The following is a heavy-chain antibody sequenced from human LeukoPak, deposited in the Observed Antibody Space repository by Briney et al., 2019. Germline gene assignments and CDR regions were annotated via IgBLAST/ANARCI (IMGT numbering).Heavy chain of an antibody. CDR2: INPNSGGT. D-gene: IGHD3-22*01. V-gene: IGHV1-2*02. J-gene: IGHJ3*02. Sequence: ASVKVSCKASGYTFTGYYMHWVRRAPGQGLEWKGWINPNSGGTNYAQKFQGRVTMTRDTSISTAYMELSRLRSDDTAVYYCARDRWYYYDSSGYYSDAFDIWGQGTMVTVSS. CDR3: ARDRWYYYDSSGYYSDAFDI. CDR1: GYTFTGYY.